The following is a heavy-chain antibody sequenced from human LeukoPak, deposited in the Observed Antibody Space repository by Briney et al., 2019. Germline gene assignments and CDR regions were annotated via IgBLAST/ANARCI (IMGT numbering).Heavy chain of an antibody. CDR1: GGSISGYI. CDR2: IYYSGST. V-gene: IGHV4-59*08. D-gene: IGHD2-2*02. J-gene: IGHJ4*02. CDR3: ARGGTGYCSSTSCYRRKYYFDY. Sequence: SETLSLTCTVSGGSISGYIWSWIRQPPGKGLEWIGYIYYSGSTNYNPSLKSRVTISVDTSKNQFSLKLSSVTAADTAVYYCARGGTGYCSSTSCYRRKYYFDYWGQGTLVTVSS.